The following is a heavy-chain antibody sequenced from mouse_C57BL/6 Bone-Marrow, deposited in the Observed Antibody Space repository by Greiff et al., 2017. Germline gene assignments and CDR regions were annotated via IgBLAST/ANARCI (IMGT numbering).Heavy chain of an antibody. J-gene: IGHJ4*01. CDR2: ISSGGSYT. V-gene: IGHV5-6*01. CDR3: ARPMDY. CDR1: GFTFSSYG. Sequence: EVQLVESGGDLVKPGGSLKLSCAASGFTFSSYGMSWVRQTPDKRLEWVATISSGGSYTYYPDSVKGRFTISRDNAKNTLYLQMSSLKSDDTAMYYCARPMDYWGQGTSVTVSS.